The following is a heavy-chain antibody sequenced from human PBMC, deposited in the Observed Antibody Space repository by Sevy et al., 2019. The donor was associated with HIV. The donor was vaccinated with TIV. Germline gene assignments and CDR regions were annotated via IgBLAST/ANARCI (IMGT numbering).Heavy chain of an antibody. CDR3: ARAGIVVLPAAIWGTNFDY. CDR1: GFTFSSYA. V-gene: IGHV3-30-3*01. D-gene: IGHD2-2*02. J-gene: IGHJ4*02. CDR2: ISYDGSNK. Sequence: GGSLRLSCAASGFTFSSYAMHWVRQAPGKGLEWVAVISYDGSNKYYADSVKGRFTISRDNSKNTLYLQMNSLRAEDTALYYCARAGIVVLPAAIWGTNFDYWGEGTLVTVSS.